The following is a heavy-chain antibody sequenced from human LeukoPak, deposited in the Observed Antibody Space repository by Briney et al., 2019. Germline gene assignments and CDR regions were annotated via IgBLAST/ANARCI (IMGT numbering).Heavy chain of an antibody. CDR2: INSDGSST. CDR1: GFTFSSYW. J-gene: IGHJ6*02. V-gene: IGHV3-74*01. Sequence: GGSLRLSCAASGFTFSSYWMHWVRQAPGKGLVWVSRINSDGSSTSYADSVKGRFTISRDNAKNTLYLQMNSLRAEDAAVYYCARDRGKSGMDVWGQGTTVTVSS. CDR3: ARDRGKSGMDV.